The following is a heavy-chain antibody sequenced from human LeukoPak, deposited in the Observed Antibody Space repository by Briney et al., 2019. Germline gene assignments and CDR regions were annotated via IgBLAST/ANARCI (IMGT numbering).Heavy chain of an antibody. Sequence: SETLSLTCTVSGGSISSYDWSWLRQPPGKGLEWIGYIYYSGSTNYNPSLRSRVTISVDTSKNQFSLKLSSVTAADTAVYYCARRNYYYYMDVWGKGTTVTVSS. CDR2: IYYSGST. CDR1: GGSISSYD. V-gene: IGHV4-59*01. CDR3: ARRNYYYYMDV. J-gene: IGHJ6*03.